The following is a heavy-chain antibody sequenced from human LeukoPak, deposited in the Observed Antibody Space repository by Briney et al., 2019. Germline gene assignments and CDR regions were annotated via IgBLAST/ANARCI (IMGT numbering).Heavy chain of an antibody. CDR3: AKVQFSGYVDY. Sequence: GGSLRLSCAASGFTFSSYGMHWVRQAPGKGLEWVAVISYDGSNKYYADSVKGRFTISRDNSKNTLYLQMNSLRAEDTAVHYCAKVQFSGYVDYWGQGTLVTVSS. J-gene: IGHJ4*02. V-gene: IGHV3-30*18. CDR2: ISYDGSNK. CDR1: GFTFSSYG. D-gene: IGHD1-26*01.